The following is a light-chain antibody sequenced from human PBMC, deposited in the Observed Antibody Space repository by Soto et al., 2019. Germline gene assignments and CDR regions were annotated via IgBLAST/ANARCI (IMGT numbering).Light chain of an antibody. CDR3: QQRSNWPLT. V-gene: IGKV3D-20*02. Sequence: DIVLTQSPAALSLSPGERATLSCRASQSVSSSYLAWYQQKPGQAPRLLIYGASSRTAGIPARFSGSGSGTDFTLTISSLEPEDFAVYYCQQRSNWPLTFGGGTKVDIK. CDR1: QSVSSSY. J-gene: IGKJ4*01. CDR2: GAS.